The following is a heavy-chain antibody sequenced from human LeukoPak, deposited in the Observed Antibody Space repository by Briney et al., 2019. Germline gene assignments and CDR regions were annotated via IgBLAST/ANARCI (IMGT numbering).Heavy chain of an antibody. J-gene: IGHJ6*03. V-gene: IGHV1-8*01. Sequence: GASVKVSCKASGYTFTSYDINWVRQATGQGLEWMGWMNPNSGNTGYAQKFQGRVTMTRNTFISTAYMELSSLRSEDTAVYYCARGRRGRRLNYYYYMDVWGKGTTVTVSS. CDR3: ARGRRGRRLNYYYYMDV. D-gene: IGHD1-14*01. CDR2: MNPNSGNT. CDR1: GYTFTSYD.